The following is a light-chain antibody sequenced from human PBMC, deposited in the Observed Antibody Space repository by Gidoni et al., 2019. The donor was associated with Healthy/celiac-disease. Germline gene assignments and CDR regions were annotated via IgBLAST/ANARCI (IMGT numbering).Light chain of an antibody. CDR3: QQYDNLPS. CDR2: DAS. J-gene: IGKJ2*01. Sequence: QMTQSPSSLSASVGDRVTITCQASQDISNYLNWYQQKPGKAPKLLIYDASNLETGVPSRFSGSGSGTDFTFTISSLQPEDIATYYGQQYDNLPSFGQGTKLEIK. V-gene: IGKV1-33*01. CDR1: QDISNY.